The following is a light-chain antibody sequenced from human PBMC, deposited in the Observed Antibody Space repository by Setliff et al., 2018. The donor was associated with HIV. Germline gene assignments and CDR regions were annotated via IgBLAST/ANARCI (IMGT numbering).Light chain of an antibody. CDR3: SSYTFSSTPYV. J-gene: IGLJ1*01. V-gene: IGLV2-14*01. CDR1: SSDVGGSNY. Sequence: QSALAQPASVSGSPGQSITISCTGTSSDVGGSNYVSWYQQHPGKAPKLMIYEVSNRPSWVSNRFSGSKSGNTASLTISGLQAEDEADYYCSSYTFSSTPYVFGTETKVTVL. CDR2: EVS.